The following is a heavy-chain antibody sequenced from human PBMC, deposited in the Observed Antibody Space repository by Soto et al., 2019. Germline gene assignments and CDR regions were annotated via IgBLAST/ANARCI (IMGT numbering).Heavy chain of an antibody. CDR1: GCSVSSATYY. D-gene: IGHD3-16*01. CDR3: ARDLYLRTGPWGMDA. V-gene: IGHV4-61*01. Sequence: PXETLSLTCTVAGCSVSSATYYYNWIRQPPGKGLEWIGSVYYYGTPNYNPSLKTRVTISMDTSYNRLSLKLRSVTAADTAVYYCARDLYLRTGPWGMDAWGQGTTVTVSS. J-gene: IGHJ6*02. CDR2: VYYYGTP.